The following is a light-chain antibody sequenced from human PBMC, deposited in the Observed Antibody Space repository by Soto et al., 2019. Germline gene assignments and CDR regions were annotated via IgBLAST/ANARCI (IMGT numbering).Light chain of an antibody. Sequence: QSVLTQPRSVSGSPGQSVTFSCTGTSGDIGAYNYVSWYQFHPGKAPKMIIYDVNKRPSGVPDRFSGSKSGNTASLTISRLQAEDEADYYCCSYAHTSRVFGGGTQLTVL. CDR2: DVN. V-gene: IGLV2-11*01. CDR1: SGDIGAYNY. J-gene: IGLJ3*02. CDR3: CSYAHTSRV.